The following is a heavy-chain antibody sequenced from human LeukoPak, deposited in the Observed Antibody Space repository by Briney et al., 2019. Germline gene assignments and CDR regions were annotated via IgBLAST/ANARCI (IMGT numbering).Heavy chain of an antibody. V-gene: IGHV4-31*03. J-gene: IGHJ6*02. CDR3: ARGELAYGSGSSMDV. CDR1: GGSISSGGYY. Sequence: PSETLSLTCTVSGGSISSGGYYWSWIRQHPGKGLEWIGYIYYSGSTYYNPSLKSRVTISVDTSKNQFSLKLSSVTAADTAVYYCARGELAYGSGSSMDVWGQGTTVTVSS. CDR2: IYYSGST. D-gene: IGHD3-10*01.